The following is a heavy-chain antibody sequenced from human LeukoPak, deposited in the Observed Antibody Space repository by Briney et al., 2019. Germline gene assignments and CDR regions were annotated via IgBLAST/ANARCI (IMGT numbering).Heavy chain of an antibody. V-gene: IGHV3-20*04. D-gene: IGHD2-2*01. CDR2: INWNGGST. Sequence: GGSLRLSCAASGFTFDDYGMSWVRQAPGKGLEWVSDINWNGGSTGYADSVKGRFTISRDNAKNSLYLQVNSLRPEDTALYYCARDRGYCSSTSCPLDYWGQGTLVTVSS. J-gene: IGHJ4*02. CDR1: GFTFDDYG. CDR3: ARDRGYCSSTSCPLDY.